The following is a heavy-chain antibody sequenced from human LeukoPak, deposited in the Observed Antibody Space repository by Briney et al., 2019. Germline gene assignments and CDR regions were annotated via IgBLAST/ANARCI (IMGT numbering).Heavy chain of an antibody. CDR3: AREAYHYDSSGYSSFDY. D-gene: IGHD3-22*01. CDR2: IWYDGSNK. J-gene: IGHJ4*02. CDR1: GFTFSSYG. V-gene: IGHV3-33*01. Sequence: GRFLRLSCAASGFTFSSYGMHWVRQAPGKGLEWVAVIWYDGSNKYYADSVKGRFTISRDNSKNTLYLQMNSLRAEDTAVYYCAREAYHYDSSGYSSFDYWGQGTLVTVSS.